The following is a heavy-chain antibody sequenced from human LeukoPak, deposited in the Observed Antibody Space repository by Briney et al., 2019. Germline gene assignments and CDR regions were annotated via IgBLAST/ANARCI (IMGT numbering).Heavy chain of an antibody. J-gene: IGHJ4*02. D-gene: IGHD5-24*01. V-gene: IGHV1-2*02. CDR3: ARGPRWLHRTFDY. CDR1: GYTFTGYY. Sequence: ASVKVSCKASGYTFTGYYMHWVRQAPGQGLEWMGWINPNSGGTNYAQRFQGRVTMTRDTSISTAYMELSRLRSDDTAVYYCARGPRWLHRTFDYWGQGTLVTVSS. CDR2: INPNSGGT.